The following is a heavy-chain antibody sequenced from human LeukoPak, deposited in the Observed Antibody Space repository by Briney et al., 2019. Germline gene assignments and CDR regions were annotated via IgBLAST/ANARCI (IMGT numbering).Heavy chain of an antibody. CDR2: ISAYNGNT. CDR1: GYTFTNYG. V-gene: IGHV1-18*01. CDR3: ARDQSLVAYSSTWFDY. J-gene: IGHJ4*02. Sequence: ASVKVSCTASGYTFTNYGISWVRQAPGQGLEWMGWISAYNGNTDYAQNLQGRVTMTTDTLTSTAYMELRSLRSDDTAVYYCARDQSLVAYSSTWFDYWGQGTPVTVSS. D-gene: IGHD6-13*01.